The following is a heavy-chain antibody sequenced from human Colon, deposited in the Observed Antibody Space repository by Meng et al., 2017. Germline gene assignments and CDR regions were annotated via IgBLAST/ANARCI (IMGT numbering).Heavy chain of an antibody. CDR3: ATESFAA. D-gene: IGHD3-16*02. Sequence: VRRVESGGDLVQPGGSLRLSCVVSGFTLKNNYIHWVRQDPVRGLEWVAILYSGRITYYADSVKGRFTISRDDSKNTVHLQMNSLTVDDTALYYCATESFAAWGQGTLVTVSS. J-gene: IGHJ5*02. CDR2: LYSGRIT. V-gene: IGHV3-66*02. CDR1: GFTLKNNY.